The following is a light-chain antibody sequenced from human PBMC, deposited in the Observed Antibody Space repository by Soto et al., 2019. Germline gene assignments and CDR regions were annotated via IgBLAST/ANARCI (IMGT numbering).Light chain of an antibody. Sequence: DIQMTQSPSSLSASVGDRVVITCRASQSIGTYFNWYQQKPGQAPKLLIYAASNLQSGVPSRFRGSGSGTDFTLSIHSLPPEDFATYYCQQSFDTPYTFGQGTNLE. CDR3: QQSFDTPYT. CDR1: QSIGTY. J-gene: IGKJ2*01. CDR2: AAS. V-gene: IGKV1-39*01.